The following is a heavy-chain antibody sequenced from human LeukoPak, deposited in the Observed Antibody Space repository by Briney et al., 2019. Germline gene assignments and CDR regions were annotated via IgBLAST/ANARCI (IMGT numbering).Heavy chain of an antibody. D-gene: IGHD1-7*01. CDR3: ASPRITGTSRPFDY. CDR2: ISGSGGST. V-gene: IGHV3-23*01. Sequence: GGSLRLSCAASGFSFSSYAMNWVRQAPGKGLEWVSVISGSGGSTYYADPVKGRFTISRDNSKNTLDLQMNSLRAEDTAVYYCASPRITGTSRPFDYWGQRTLVTVSS. J-gene: IGHJ4*02. CDR1: GFSFSSYA.